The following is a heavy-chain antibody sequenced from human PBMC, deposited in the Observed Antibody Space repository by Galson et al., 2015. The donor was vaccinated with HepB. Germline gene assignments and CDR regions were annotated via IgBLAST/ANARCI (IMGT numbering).Heavy chain of an antibody. CDR2: TSYRSKWYN. J-gene: IGHJ6*02. CDR3: ARVVGLGSSWYYYGMDV. Sequence: CAISGDSVSSNSAAWNWIRQSPSRGLEWLGRTSYRSKWYNDYAVSVKSRITINPDTSKNQFSLQLNSVTPEDTAVYYCARVVGLGSSWYYYGMDVWGQGTTVTVSS. CDR1: GDSVSSNSAA. D-gene: IGHD6-13*01. V-gene: IGHV6-1*01.